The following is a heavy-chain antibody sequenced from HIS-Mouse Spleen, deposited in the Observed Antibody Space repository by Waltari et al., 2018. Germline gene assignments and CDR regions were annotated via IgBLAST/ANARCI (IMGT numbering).Heavy chain of an antibody. CDR2: IYYSGST. D-gene: IGHD6-13*01. Sequence: QLQLQESGPGLVKPSETLSLTCTVSGGSISSSSSYRGWIRQPPGTGLEWIGSIYYSGSTYYNPSLKSRVTISVDTSKNQFSLKLSSVTAADTAVYYCAREIPYSSSWYDWYFDLWGRGTLVTVSS. V-gene: IGHV4-39*07. CDR1: GGSISSSSSY. CDR3: AREIPYSSSWYDWYFDL. J-gene: IGHJ2*01.